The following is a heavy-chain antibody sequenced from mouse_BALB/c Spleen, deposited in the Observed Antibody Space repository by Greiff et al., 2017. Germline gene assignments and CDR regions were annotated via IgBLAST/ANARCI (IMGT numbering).Heavy chain of an antibody. CDR1: GFTFSSYG. V-gene: IGHV5-6-3*01. CDR2: INSNGGST. D-gene: IGHD1-2*01. Sequence: EVKLVESGGGLVQPGGSLKLSCAASGFTFSSYGMSWVRQTPDKRLELVATINSNGGSTYYPDSVKGRFTISRDNAKNTLYLQMSSLKSEDTAMYYCARDFTTATGDYAMDYWGEGTSVTVSS. CDR3: ARDFTTATGDYAMDY. J-gene: IGHJ4*01.